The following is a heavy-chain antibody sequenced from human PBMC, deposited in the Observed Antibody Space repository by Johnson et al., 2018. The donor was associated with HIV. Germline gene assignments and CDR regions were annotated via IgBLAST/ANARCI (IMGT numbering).Heavy chain of an antibody. J-gene: IGHJ3*02. V-gene: IGHV3-7*03. CDR3: AKDSRAYAFDI. Sequence: VQLVESGGGLVQPGGSLRLSCAASGFTLSTYWMSWVRQAPGKGLEWVANIKQDGSEKYCVDSVKGRFTISRDNAKNSLYLQMKSLRPEDTALYYCAKDSRAYAFDIWGQGTMVTVSS. CDR2: IKQDGSEK. CDR1: GFTLSTYW.